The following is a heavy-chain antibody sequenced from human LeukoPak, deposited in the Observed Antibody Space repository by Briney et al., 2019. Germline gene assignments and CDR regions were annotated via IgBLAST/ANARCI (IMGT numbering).Heavy chain of an antibody. CDR2: ISWNSGSI. CDR3: AKENYDILTGSNLGAFDI. CDR1: GFTFDDYA. J-gene: IGHJ3*02. V-gene: IGHV3-9*01. D-gene: IGHD3-9*01. Sequence: GRSLRLSCAASGFTFDDYAMHWVRQAPGKGLEWVSGISWNSGSIGYADSVKGRFTISRDNAKNSLYLQMNSLRAEDTALYYCAKENYDILTGSNLGAFDIWGQGTMVTVSS.